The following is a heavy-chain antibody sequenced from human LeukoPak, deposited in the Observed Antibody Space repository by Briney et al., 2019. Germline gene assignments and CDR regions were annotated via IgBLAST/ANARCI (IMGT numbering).Heavy chain of an antibody. V-gene: IGHV3-21*01. CDR1: GFTFNSYG. CDR3: ARGYCRSTSCYFDS. CDR2: ISSSSNYI. Sequence: GRSLRLSCAASGFTFNSYGMNWVRQAPGKGLEWVSSISSSSNYIYYADSVKGRFTISRDNAKNSLYVQVNSLRAEDTAVYYCARGYCRSTSCYFDSWGLGTLVTVSS. J-gene: IGHJ4*02. D-gene: IGHD2-2*01.